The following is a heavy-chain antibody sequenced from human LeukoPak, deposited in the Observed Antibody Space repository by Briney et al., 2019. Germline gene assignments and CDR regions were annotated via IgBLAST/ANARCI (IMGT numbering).Heavy chain of an antibody. J-gene: IGHJ4*02. CDR2: IYPGDSDT. Sequence: GESLKISCKGSGYSFTSYWIGWVRQMPGKGLEWMGIIYPGDSDTRYSPSFQGQVTISADKSIRTAYLQWSSLKASDTAMYYSARHQGFTMVRGVFDFWGQGTLVTVSS. V-gene: IGHV5-51*01. D-gene: IGHD3-10*01. CDR3: ARHQGFTMVRGVFDF. CDR1: GYSFTSYW.